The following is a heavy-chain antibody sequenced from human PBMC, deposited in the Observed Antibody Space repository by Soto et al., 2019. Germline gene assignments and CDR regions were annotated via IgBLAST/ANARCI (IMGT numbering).Heavy chain of an antibody. D-gene: IGHD1-26*01. J-gene: IGHJ4*02. CDR3: AREGSPLMELAPFDY. Sequence: GASVKVSCKASGGTFSSYAISWVRQAPGQGLEWMGGIIPIFGTANYAQKFQGRVTITADKSTSTAYMELSSLRSEDTAVYYCAREGSPLMELAPFDYWGQGTLVTVSS. V-gene: IGHV1-69*06. CDR1: GGTFSSYA. CDR2: IIPIFGTA.